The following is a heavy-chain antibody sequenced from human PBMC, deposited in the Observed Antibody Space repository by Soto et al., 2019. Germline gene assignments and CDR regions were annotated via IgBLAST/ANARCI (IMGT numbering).Heavy chain of an antibody. J-gene: IGHJ6*02. CDR3: AKDLYRPCPRAYYCASYYGMDV. Sequence: GGSLRLSCAASGFTFSSYGMHWVRQAPGKGLEWVAVISYDGSNKYYADSVKGRFTISRDNSKNTLYLQMNSLRAEDTAVYYCAKDLYRPCPRAYYCASYYGMDVWGQGTTVTVSS. CDR2: ISYDGSNK. V-gene: IGHV3-30*18. CDR1: GFTFSSYG. D-gene: IGHD4-17*01.